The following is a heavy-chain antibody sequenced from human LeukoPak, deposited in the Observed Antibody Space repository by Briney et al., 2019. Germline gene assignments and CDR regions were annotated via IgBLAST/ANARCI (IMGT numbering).Heavy chain of an antibody. CDR2: ISYDGSNK. Sequence: PGRSLRLSCAASGFTFSSYDMHWVRQAPGKGLEWVAVISYDGSNKYYADSVKGRFTISRDNSKNTLYLQMNSLRAEDTAVYYCAKGSRIVVVVAADYWGQGTLVTVSS. D-gene: IGHD2-15*01. CDR1: GFTFSSYD. J-gene: IGHJ4*02. V-gene: IGHV3-30*18. CDR3: AKGSRIVVVVAADY.